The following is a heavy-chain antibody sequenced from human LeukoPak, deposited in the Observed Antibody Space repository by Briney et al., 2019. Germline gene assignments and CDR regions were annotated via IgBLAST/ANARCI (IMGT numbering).Heavy chain of an antibody. Sequence: SETLSLTCTVSGGSISSSSYYWGWIRQPPGKGLEWIGSLYYSGSTSYNPSLKSRVTISVDTSKNQFSLKLSSVTAADTAVYYCARHGRYCSSTSCRFDYWGQGTLVTVSS. CDR2: LYYSGST. D-gene: IGHD2-2*01. J-gene: IGHJ4*02. V-gene: IGHV4-39*01. CDR1: GGSISSSSYY. CDR3: ARHGRYCSSTSCRFDY.